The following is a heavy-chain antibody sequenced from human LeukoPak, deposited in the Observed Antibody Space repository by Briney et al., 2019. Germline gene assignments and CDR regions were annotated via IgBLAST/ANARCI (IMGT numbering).Heavy chain of an antibody. CDR3: AKESYSSGWYDYFDY. CDR2: ISGSGGST. V-gene: IGHV3-23*01. D-gene: IGHD6-19*01. J-gene: IGHJ4*02. Sequence: GGCLRLSCAASGFTFSSYAMSWVRQAPGKGLEWDSAISGSGGSTYYADSVKGRLTISRDNSKNTLYLQMNSLRAEDTAVYYCAKESYSSGWYDYFDYWGQGTLVTVSS. CDR1: GFTFSSYA.